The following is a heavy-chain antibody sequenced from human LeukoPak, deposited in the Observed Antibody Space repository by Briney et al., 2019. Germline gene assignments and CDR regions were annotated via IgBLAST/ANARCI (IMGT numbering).Heavy chain of an antibody. CDR1: GGSISSYY. D-gene: IGHD3-10*01. CDR2: IYTSGST. V-gene: IGHV4-4*07. CDR3: ARGLSYYYGSGSYYPSGWPYYYYMDV. J-gene: IGHJ6*03. Sequence: PSETLSLTCTVSGGSISSYYWSWIRQPAGKGLEWIGRIYTSGSTNYNPSLKSRVTMSVDTSKNQFSLKLSSVTAADTAVYYCARGLSYYYGSGSYYPSGWPYYYYMDVWGKGTTVTVSS.